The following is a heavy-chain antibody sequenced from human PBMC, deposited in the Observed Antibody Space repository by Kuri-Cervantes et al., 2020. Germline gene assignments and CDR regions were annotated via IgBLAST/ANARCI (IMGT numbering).Heavy chain of an antibody. J-gene: IGHJ4*02. D-gene: IGHD3-3*01. V-gene: IGHV3-30*03. Sequence: GESLKISCAASGFTFSSYGMHWVRQAPGKGLEWVAVISYDGSNKYYADSVKGRFTISRDNSKNTLYLQMNSLRAEDTAVYYCARGHIRFVDYWGQGTLVTVSS. CDR3: ARGHIRFVDY. CDR2: ISYDGSNK. CDR1: GFTFSSYG.